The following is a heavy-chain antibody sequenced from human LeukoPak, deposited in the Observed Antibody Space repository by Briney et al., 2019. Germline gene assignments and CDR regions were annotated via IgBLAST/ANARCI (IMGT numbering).Heavy chain of an antibody. CDR2: ICGTRTIS. D-gene: IGHD1-26*01. Sequence: GGSLRLSCTASGFTFKDYAMSWVREAPGKGLEWVSDICGTRTISYYADSVRGRFTISRDNSKNTLYLQMNSLRAEDTAVYFCAKDRPREWELPYSYYAMDVWGQGPTVTVSS. CDR1: GFTFKDYA. J-gene: IGHJ6*02. V-gene: IGHV3-23*01. CDR3: AKDRPREWELPYSYYAMDV.